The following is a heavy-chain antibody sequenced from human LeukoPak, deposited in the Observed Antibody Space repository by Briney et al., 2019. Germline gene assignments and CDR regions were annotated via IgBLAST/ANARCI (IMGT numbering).Heavy chain of an antibody. D-gene: IGHD2-2*01. CDR2: INPSGDSI. J-gene: IGHJ6*03. CDR3: ARAFGQYQLLSHYYMDV. Sequence: ASVKVSCKASGYTFTNYYMHWVRQAPGQGLEWMGIINPSGDSISYAQKLQGRVIMTRDTSTSTVYMELSSLRSEDTAVYYCARAFGQYQLLSHYYMDVWGKGTTVTVSS. V-gene: IGHV1-46*01. CDR1: GYTFTNYY.